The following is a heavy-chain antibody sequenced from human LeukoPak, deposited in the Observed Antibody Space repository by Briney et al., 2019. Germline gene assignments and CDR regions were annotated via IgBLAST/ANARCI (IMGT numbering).Heavy chain of an antibody. J-gene: IGHJ5*02. Sequence: ASVKVSCKASGYTFTSYAMHWVRQAPGQRLEWMGWINAGNGNTKYSQKFQGRVTITRDTSASTAYMELSSLRSEDTAVYYCAGAFTVTKGNWFDPWGQGTLVTVSS. CDR1: GYTFTSYA. CDR2: INAGNGNT. V-gene: IGHV1-3*01. CDR3: AGAFTVTKGNWFDP. D-gene: IGHD4-17*01.